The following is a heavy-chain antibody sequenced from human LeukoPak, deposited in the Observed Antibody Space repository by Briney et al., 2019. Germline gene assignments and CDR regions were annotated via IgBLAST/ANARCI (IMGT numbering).Heavy chain of an antibody. D-gene: IGHD3-3*01. CDR2: INPNSGGT. V-gene: IGHV1-2*02. Sequence: ASVKVSCKASGYTFTGYYMHWVRQAPGQGLKWMGWINPNSGGTNYAQKFQGRVTMTRDTSISTAYMELSRLRSDDTAVYYCAKTYYDFWSGYLNAFDIWGQGTMVTVSS. CDR3: AKTYYDFWSGYLNAFDI. J-gene: IGHJ3*02. CDR1: GYTFTGYY.